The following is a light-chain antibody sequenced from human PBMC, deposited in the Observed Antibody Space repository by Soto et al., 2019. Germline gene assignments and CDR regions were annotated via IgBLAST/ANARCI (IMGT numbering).Light chain of an antibody. CDR2: GAS. Sequence: EILLTQSPATLSVSPGERATLSCRASQSVSSNLAWYQQKPGQAPSLLIYGASTRANGIPARFSGSGSGTEFTLTISSLQSEDFAVYYCQQYNNWHTWTFGQGTKVDIK. J-gene: IGKJ1*01. CDR3: QQYNNWHTWT. CDR1: QSVSSN. V-gene: IGKV3-15*01.